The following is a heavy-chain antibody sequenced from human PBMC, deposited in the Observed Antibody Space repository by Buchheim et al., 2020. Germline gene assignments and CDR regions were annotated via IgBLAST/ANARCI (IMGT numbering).Heavy chain of an antibody. CDR2: LSYDEVNI. V-gene: IGHV3-30-3*01. CDR1: GFTFSAYT. D-gene: IGHD6-19*01. J-gene: IGHJ4*02. Sequence: QVQLVESGGGVVQPGRSLRLSCVVSGFTFSAYTMHWVRHAPGKGLEWLAVLSYDEVNIFYADSVKGRFTISRDNSQNMLYLQMNSLRAEDTAVYYCAREITSGWPDYWGRGTL. CDR3: AREITSGWPDY.